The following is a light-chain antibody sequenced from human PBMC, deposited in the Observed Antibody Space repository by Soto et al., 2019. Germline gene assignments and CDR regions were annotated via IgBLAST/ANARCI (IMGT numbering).Light chain of an antibody. V-gene: IGLV2-11*01. CDR3: CSYAGRVL. CDR1: TSDVGGYSF. Sequence: QSALTQPRSVSGSPGQSVTISCTGTTSDVGGYSFVSWYQQHPGKAPKLFIYDVNKRPSGVPDRFSGSKSGNTASLTISGLQADDEADYYCCSYAGRVLFGGGTKLTVL. CDR2: DVN. J-gene: IGLJ3*02.